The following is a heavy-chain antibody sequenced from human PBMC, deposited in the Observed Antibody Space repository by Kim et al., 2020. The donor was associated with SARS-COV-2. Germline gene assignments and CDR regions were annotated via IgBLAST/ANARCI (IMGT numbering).Heavy chain of an antibody. D-gene: IGHD1-26*01. Sequence: GGSLRLSCTSSGFTFRSFAASWVRQTPGTGLEWVATISAGGGSTTYRDSVRGRFTISRDNSNNNLYLQMNSLRVEDTALYYCAKEIRGSYYRDY. J-gene: IGHJ4*01. CDR2: ISAGGGST. V-gene: IGHV3-23*01. CDR1: GFTFRSFA. CDR3: AKEIRGSYYRDY.